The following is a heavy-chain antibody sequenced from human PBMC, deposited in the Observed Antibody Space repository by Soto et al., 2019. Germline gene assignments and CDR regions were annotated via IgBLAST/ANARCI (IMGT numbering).Heavy chain of an antibody. J-gene: IGHJ3*02. CDR1: GYSFSSYW. D-gene: IGHD2-15*01. Sequence: GESLKISCKGSGYSFSSYWIGWVRQMPGKGLEWMGIIYPGDSETRYSPSFRGQVTISADKSITTAYLEWSSLKASDTAMYYCARVVDTEQDPFYIWGQGTMVTVSS. V-gene: IGHV5-51*01. CDR3: ARVVDTEQDPFYI. CDR2: IYPGDSET.